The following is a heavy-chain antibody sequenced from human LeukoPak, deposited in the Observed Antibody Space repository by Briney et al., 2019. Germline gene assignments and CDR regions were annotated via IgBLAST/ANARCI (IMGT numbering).Heavy chain of an antibody. Sequence: SETLSLTCTVSGGSISSGSYYWGWIRQPPGKGLEWIGSIYYSGSTYYNPSLKSRVTISVDTSKNQFSLKLSSVTAADTAVYYCASESPGIAAPIPPSDAFDIWGQGTMVTVSS. V-gene: IGHV4-39*01. J-gene: IGHJ3*02. CDR1: GGSISSGSYY. D-gene: IGHD6-13*01. CDR2: IYYSGST. CDR3: ASESPGIAAPIPPSDAFDI.